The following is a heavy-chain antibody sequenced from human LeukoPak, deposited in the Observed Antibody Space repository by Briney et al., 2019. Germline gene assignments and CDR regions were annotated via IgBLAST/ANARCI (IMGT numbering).Heavy chain of an antibody. Sequence: GSSVKVSCKASGGTFSSYAISWVRQAPGQGLEWMGRIIPILGIANYAQKFQGRVTITADKSTSTAYMELSSLRAEDTAVYYCAKVSWGSYFCHWGQGTLVTVSS. J-gene: IGHJ4*02. D-gene: IGHD3-16*01. V-gene: IGHV1-69*04. CDR2: IIPILGIA. CDR1: GGTFSSYA. CDR3: AKVSWGSYFCH.